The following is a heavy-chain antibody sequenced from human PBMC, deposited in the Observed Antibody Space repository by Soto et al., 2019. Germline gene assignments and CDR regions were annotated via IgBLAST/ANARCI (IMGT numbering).Heavy chain of an antibody. CDR1: GGSISSYY. CDR3: ARGRITLANDAFDI. V-gene: IGHV4-4*07. J-gene: IGHJ3*02. D-gene: IGHD3-10*01. Sequence: SETLSLTCTVSGGSISSYYWSWIRQPAGKGLEWIGRIYTSGSTNYNPSLKSRVTMSVDTSKNQFSLNLSSVTAAADTAVYYCARGRITLANDAFDIWGQGTMVTVSS. CDR2: IYTSGST.